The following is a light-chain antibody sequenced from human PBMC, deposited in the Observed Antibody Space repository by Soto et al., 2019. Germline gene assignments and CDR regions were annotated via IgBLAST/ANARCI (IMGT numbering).Light chain of an antibody. Sequence: DIHMTQAPSALSASVGYRATITCRXSQSISSWLAWYQQKPGKAPKLLIYDASTLQSGVPSRYSGSGSGTEFTLTISNLQPDDFATYYCQQYESYSPWTSGQGTKVDIK. CDR1: QSISSW. V-gene: IGKV1-5*01. J-gene: IGKJ1*01. CDR2: DAS. CDR3: QQYESYSPWT.